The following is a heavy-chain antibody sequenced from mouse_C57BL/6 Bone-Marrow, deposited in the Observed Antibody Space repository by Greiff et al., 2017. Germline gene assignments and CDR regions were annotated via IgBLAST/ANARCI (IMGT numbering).Heavy chain of an antibody. J-gene: IGHJ4*01. V-gene: IGHV1-64*01. CDR1: GYTFTSYW. CDR2: IHPNSGST. D-gene: IGHD1-1*01. CDR3: AREGGYFGSRAIDY. Sequence: QVQLQQPGAELVKPGASVKLSCKASGYTFTSYWMHWVKQRPGQGLEWIGMIHPNSGSTNYNEKFKSKATLTVDKSSSTAYMQLSSLTSVDSAVYYFAREGGYFGSRAIDYWGQATSVPVSS.